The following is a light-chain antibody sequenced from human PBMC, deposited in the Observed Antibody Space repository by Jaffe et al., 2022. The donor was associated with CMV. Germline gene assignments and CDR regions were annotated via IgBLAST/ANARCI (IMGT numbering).Light chain of an antibody. CDR1: QGFSSW. Sequence: DIQMTQSPSSVSASVGDTVTITCRASQGFSSWLAWYQQKPGKAPKLLIYAASSLRSGVPSRFSGSGSGTDFTLTISSLQPEDFATYYCQQATSFPPTFGQGTRVEIK. V-gene: IGKV1-12*01. CDR2: AAS. CDR3: QQATSFPPT. J-gene: IGKJ1*01.